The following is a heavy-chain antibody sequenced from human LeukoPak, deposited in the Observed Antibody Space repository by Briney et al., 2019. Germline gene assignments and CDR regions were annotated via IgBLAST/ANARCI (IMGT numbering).Heavy chain of an antibody. J-gene: IGHJ4*02. V-gene: IGHV3-64D*06. Sequence: PGGSLRLSCSASGFTVSNYVMNWVRQAPGKGLEYVSSITANGGSTYYADSVKGRFTISRDNSKNTLYLQLSSLRGDDTAVYYCVPGIGAAATGMYYWGQGIPVTVSS. CDR2: ITANGGST. CDR3: VPGIGAAATGMYY. D-gene: IGHD6-13*01. CDR1: GFTVSNYV.